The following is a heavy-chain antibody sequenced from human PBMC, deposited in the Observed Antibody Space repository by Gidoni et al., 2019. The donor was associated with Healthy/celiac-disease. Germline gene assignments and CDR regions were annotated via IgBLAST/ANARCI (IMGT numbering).Heavy chain of an antibody. Sequence: QVQLVESGGGVVQPGRSLRLSCAASGFTFSSYGMHWVRQAPGKGLEWVAVISYDGSNKYYADSVKGRFTISRDNSKNTLYLQMNSLRAEDTAVYYCAKIYPRGGFDYWGQGTLVTVSS. J-gene: IGHJ4*02. D-gene: IGHD2-15*01. CDR1: GFTFSSYG. CDR2: ISYDGSNK. V-gene: IGHV3-30*18. CDR3: AKIYPRGGFDY.